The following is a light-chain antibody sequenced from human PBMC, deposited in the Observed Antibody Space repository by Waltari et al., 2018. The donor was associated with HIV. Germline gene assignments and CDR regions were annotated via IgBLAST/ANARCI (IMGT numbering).Light chain of an antibody. J-gene: IGKJ2*01. V-gene: IGKV1-5*03. CDR2: KAS. CDR1: QSISSW. Sequence: IQMTQSPSTLSASVGDRVTITCRASQSISSWLDWYQQKPGKAPKLLIYKASSLESGVPSRCSGSGSGTEFTLTISSLQPDDFATYYCQQYNSYPYTFGQGTKLEIK. CDR3: QQYNSYPYT.